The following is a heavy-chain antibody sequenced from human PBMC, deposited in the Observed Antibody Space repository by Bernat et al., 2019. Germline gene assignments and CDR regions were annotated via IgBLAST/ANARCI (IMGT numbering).Heavy chain of an antibody. Sequence: EVQMVESGGGLVQPGGSLRLSCAASGFTFSSYSMNWVRQAPGKGLEWVSYISSSSRTIYYADSVKGRFTISRDNAKNSLSLQMNSLRAEDTAVYYCARGGGMIVPLDAFDIWGQGTMVTVSS. CDR3: ARGGGMIVPLDAFDI. V-gene: IGHV3-48*01. CDR2: ISSSSRTI. CDR1: GFTFSSYS. D-gene: IGHD3-22*01. J-gene: IGHJ3*02.